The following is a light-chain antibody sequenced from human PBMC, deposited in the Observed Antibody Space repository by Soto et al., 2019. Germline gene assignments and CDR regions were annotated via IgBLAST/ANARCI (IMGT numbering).Light chain of an antibody. CDR1: SSDVGSYNL. V-gene: IGLV2-23*02. CDR2: EVT. CDR3: SSYAGSNTPYV. J-gene: IGLJ1*01. Sequence: QSVLTQPASVSGSPGQSITISCTGTSSDVGSYNLVSWYRQHPGTAPKLMISEVTKRPSGVSDRFSGSKSGNTASLTISGLQAEDEADYYCSSYAGSNTPYVFGTGTKVTVL.